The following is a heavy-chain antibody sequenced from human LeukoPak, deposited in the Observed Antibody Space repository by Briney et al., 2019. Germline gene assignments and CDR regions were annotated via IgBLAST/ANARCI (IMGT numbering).Heavy chain of an antibody. V-gene: IGHV1-24*01. CDR2: FDPEDGET. CDR3: ATGVAVAEELDY. D-gene: IGHD6-19*01. J-gene: IGHJ4*02. CDR1: GYTLTELS. Sequence: ASVKVSCKVCGYTLTELSMHWVRQAPGKGLEWMGGFDPEDGETIYAQKFQGRVTMTEDTSTDTAYMELSSLRSEDTAVYYCATGVAVAEELDYWGQGTLVTVSS.